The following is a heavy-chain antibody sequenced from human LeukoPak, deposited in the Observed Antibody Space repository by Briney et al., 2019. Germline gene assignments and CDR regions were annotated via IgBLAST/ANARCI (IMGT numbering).Heavy chain of an antibody. CDR2: ISSSSSTI. V-gene: IGHV3-48*04. J-gene: IGHJ6*03. Sequence: GGSLRLSCAASGFTLSDYSMYWVRQAPGKGLEWVSYISSSSSTIYYADSVKGRFTISRDNAKNSLYLQMNSLRAQDTAVYYCARGPYYYYMDVWGKGTTVTVSS. CDR3: ARGPYYYYMDV. CDR1: GFTLSDYS.